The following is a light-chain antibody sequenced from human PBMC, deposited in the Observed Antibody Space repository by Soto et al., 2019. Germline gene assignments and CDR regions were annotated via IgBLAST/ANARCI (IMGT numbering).Light chain of an antibody. Sequence: EIVLTQSPATLSSFPGDRVTLSCRASQTINNNVAWYQLKDGQVPRLVIYGASTRATDIPARFSGSGSGTEFTLTISSLQSEDFAEYHCQQYNNWPQTFGQGTKVDIK. J-gene: IGKJ1*01. CDR3: QQYNNWPQT. V-gene: IGKV3-15*01. CDR2: GAS. CDR1: QTINNN.